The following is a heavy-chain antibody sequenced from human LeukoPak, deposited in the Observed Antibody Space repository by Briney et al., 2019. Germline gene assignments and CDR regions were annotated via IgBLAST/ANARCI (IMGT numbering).Heavy chain of an antibody. CDR3: ATGPGSVDV. V-gene: IGHV3-30-3*01. Sequence: GGSLRLSCAASGFTFSSYAMHWVRQAPGKGLEWVAVISYDGSNKYYADSVKGRFTISRDNSKNTLYLQMNSLRAEDTAVYYCATGPGSVDVWGKGTTVTVSS. J-gene: IGHJ6*04. CDR2: ISYDGSNK. CDR1: GFTFSSYA. D-gene: IGHD2-15*01.